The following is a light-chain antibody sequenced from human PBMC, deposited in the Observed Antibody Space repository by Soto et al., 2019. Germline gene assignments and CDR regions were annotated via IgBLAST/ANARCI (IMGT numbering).Light chain of an antibody. CDR1: QSISSW. Sequence: IHMTQSPSTLSASVGDRFTITCRASQSISSWLAWYQQKPGKAPKVLIYDASSLESGVPSRFRGSGSGTEFTLTINSLQPDDFATYYCQQYSTSLWTFGQGTKVDIK. J-gene: IGKJ1*01. CDR2: DAS. V-gene: IGKV1-5*01. CDR3: QQYSTSLWT.